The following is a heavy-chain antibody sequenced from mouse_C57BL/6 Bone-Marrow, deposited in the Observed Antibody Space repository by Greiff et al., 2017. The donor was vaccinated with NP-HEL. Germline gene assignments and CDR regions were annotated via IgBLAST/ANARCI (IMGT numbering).Heavy chain of an antibody. Sequence: QVQLKQSGAELARPGASVKLSCKASGYTFTSYGISWLKQRTGQGLEWIGEIYPRSGNTYYNEKFKGKATLTADKSSSTAYMELRSLTSEDSAVYISARGPSYYFGDWGQGTTLTVSS. J-gene: IGHJ2*01. CDR3: ARGPSYYFGD. CDR1: GYTFTSYG. CDR2: IYPRSGNT. V-gene: IGHV1-81*01.